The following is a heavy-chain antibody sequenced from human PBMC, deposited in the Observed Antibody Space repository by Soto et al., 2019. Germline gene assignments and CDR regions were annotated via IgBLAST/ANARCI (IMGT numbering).Heavy chain of an antibody. Sequence: PSETLSLTCTVSGGSVSSGSYYWSWIRQPPGKGLEWIGYIYYSGSTNYNPSLKSRVTISVDTSKNQFSLKLSSVTAADTAVYYCARYHYYDFWSGTLPVVYGMDVWGQGTTVTVS. V-gene: IGHV4-61*01. J-gene: IGHJ6*02. CDR2: IYYSGST. CDR3: ARYHYYDFWSGTLPVVYGMDV. CDR1: GGSVSSGSYY. D-gene: IGHD3-3*01.